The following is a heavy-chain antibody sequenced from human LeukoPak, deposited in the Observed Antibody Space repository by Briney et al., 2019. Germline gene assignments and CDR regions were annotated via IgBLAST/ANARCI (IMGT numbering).Heavy chain of an antibody. Sequence: ASVKVSCKASGYTFTSYYMHWVRQAPGQGLEWMGIINPSGGSTSYAQKFQGRVTMTRDMSTSTVYMELSSLRSEDTAVYYCARHITMVRGGNWFDPWGQGTLVTVSS. D-gene: IGHD3-10*01. CDR3: ARHITMVRGGNWFDP. V-gene: IGHV1-46*01. J-gene: IGHJ5*02. CDR1: GYTFTSYY. CDR2: INPSGGST.